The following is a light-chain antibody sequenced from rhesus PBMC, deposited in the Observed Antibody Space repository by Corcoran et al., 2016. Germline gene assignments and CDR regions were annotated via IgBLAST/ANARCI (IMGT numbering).Light chain of an antibody. CDR3: LQDYTTPWT. J-gene: IGKJ1*01. Sequence: DIQMTQSPSSLSASVGDRVAVTCRASQGINKELSWYQQKPGKATTLRIYAASSLQTGVSSRFSGSGSGTDYTLTISSMQPEDVATYYCLQDYTTPWTFGQGTKVEIK. V-gene: IGKV1-94*01. CDR1: QGINKE. CDR2: AAS.